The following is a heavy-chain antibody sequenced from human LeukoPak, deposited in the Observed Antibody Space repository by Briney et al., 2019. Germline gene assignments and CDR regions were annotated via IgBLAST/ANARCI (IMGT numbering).Heavy chain of an antibody. CDR1: GYTFTDYY. J-gene: IGHJ4*02. CDR2: INTNTGNP. D-gene: IGHD2-2*01. Sequence: ASVKVSCKASGYTFTDYYMHWVRQAPGQGLEWMGWINTNTGNPTYAQGFTGRFVFSLDTSVSTAYLQISSLQAEDTAVYYCAKQGPGYCGGTSCYGVDYWGQGTLVTVSS. V-gene: IGHV7-4-1*02. CDR3: AKQGPGYCGGTSCYGVDY.